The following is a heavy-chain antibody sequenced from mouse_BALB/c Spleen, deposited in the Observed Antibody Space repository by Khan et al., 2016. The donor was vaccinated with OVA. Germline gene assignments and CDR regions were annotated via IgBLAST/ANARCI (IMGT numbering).Heavy chain of an antibody. CDR3: ASHLTGSFAY. CDR2: ISSGGDYT. J-gene: IGHJ3*01. V-gene: IGHV5-6*01. CDR1: GFTFSSYS. D-gene: IGHD4-1*01. Sequence: EVELVESGGDLVKPGGSLKLSCAASGFTFSSYSMSWVRQTPDKRLEWVASISSGGDYTYYPDIVNGRFTISRDNAKNTVYLEMSSLKSEDTAMYYGASHLTGSFAYWGQGTLVTVSA.